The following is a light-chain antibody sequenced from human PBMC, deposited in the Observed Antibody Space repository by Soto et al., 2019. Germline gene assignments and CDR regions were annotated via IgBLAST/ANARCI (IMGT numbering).Light chain of an antibody. Sequence: DIVLTQTPLSSPVTLGQPASISCRSSQSLVNSDGNTYLSWLQQRPGQPPRLLIYKTSNRFFGVTDRFRGGGAGAYSTQKSNSVEAEGGGVYHCLQVTQLPPAFGPGTKVYIK. CDR3: LQVTQLPPA. J-gene: IGKJ3*01. V-gene: IGKV2-24*01. CDR1: QSLVNSDGNTY. CDR2: KTS.